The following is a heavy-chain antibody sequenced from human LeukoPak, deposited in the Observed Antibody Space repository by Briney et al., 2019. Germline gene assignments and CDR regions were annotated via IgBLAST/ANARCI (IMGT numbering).Heavy chain of an antibody. V-gene: IGHV1-2*02. J-gene: IGHJ4*02. CDR1: GYTFTCYY. CDR3: AGVTIEAAMAWYYFDY. D-gene: IGHD5-18*01. Sequence: GASVKVSCKASGYTFTCYYMHWVGQAPGQGVEGMGWINPNSGGTNYAQKFQGRGTMTREKAISTPYMQLSRLRSDDTAVYYCAGVTIEAAMAWYYFDYWGQGTLVTVSS. CDR2: INPNSGGT.